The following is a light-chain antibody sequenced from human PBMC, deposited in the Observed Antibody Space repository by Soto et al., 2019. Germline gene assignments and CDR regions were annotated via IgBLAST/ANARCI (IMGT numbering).Light chain of an antibody. Sequence: QSALTQPASVSGSPGQPITISCTGTSSDVGANNYVSWYQHHPGKAPKLLIYEVSNRPSGVSSRFSGSKSGNTASLTISGLRSEDEADYYCAAWDDSLRGWVFGGGTKLTVL. J-gene: IGLJ3*02. V-gene: IGLV2-14*01. CDR1: SSDVGANNY. CDR2: EVS. CDR3: AAWDDSLRGWV.